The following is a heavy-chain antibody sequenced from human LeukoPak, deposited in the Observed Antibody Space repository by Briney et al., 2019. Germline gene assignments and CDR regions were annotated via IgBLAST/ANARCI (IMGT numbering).Heavy chain of an antibody. J-gene: IGHJ4*02. Sequence: GGSLRLSCAASRFTFSSYWMSWVRQAPGKGLEWVANTKQDGSEKYYVDSVKGRFTFSRDNAKNSLYLQMNSLRAEDTAMYYCAMTTVTNWGFDYWGQGTLVTVSS. CDR1: RFTFSSYW. D-gene: IGHD4-17*01. V-gene: IGHV3-7*01. CDR2: TKQDGSEK. CDR3: AMTTVTNWGFDY.